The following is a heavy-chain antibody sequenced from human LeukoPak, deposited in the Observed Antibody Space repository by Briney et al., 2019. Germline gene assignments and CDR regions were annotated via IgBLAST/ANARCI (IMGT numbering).Heavy chain of an antibody. CDR3: ARGGSSGWYYYYYGMAV. CDR1: GYTFTRYD. J-gene: IGHJ6*02. D-gene: IGHD6-19*01. Sequence: SSGKPCCKPSGYTFTRYDINGVRQRTGPGHEWKGWMNPNSGNTGYAQKFQGRVTMTRNTSISTAYMELSSLRSEDTAVYYCARGGSSGWYYYYYGMAVWGQGTTVTVAS. V-gene: IGHV1-8*01. CDR2: MNPNSGNT.